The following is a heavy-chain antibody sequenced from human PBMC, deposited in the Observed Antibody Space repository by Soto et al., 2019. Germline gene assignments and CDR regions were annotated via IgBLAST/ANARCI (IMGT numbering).Heavy chain of an antibody. V-gene: IGHV1-18*01. CDR1: GYTFTSYG. D-gene: IGHD2-15*01. J-gene: IGHJ3*02. CDR2: ISAYNGNT. Sequence: ASVKVSCKASGYTFTSYGISWVRQAPGQGLEWMGWISAYNGNTNYAQKLQGRVTMTTDTSTSTAYMELRSLRSDDTAVYYCARARYCSGGSCYLDAFDIWGQGTMVTVSS. CDR3: ARARYCSGGSCYLDAFDI.